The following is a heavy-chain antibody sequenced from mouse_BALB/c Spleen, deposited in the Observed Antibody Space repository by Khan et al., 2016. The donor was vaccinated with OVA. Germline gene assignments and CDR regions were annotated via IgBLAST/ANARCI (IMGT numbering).Heavy chain of an antibody. CDR3: ARPSYDPRDFEV. CDR2: IAPANGNT. Sequence: EVELVESGAELVKPGASVKLSCTASGFNIKDTYLHWVKQRPEQGLEWIGRIAPANGNTQYAPKFQGTAAITSDTSSNTSYLQLNILTSEDTAVYYCARPSYDPRDFEVWGAGTTVTVSS. D-gene: IGHD2-3*01. J-gene: IGHJ1*01. V-gene: IGHV14-3*02. CDR1: GFNIKDTY.